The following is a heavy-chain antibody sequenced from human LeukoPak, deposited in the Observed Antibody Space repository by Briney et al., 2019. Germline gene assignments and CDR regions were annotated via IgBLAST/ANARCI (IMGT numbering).Heavy chain of an antibody. Sequence: SVKVSRKASGFTFTSSAVQWVRQARGQRLEWMGWIVVGSGNTNYAQKFQERVTITRDMSTSTAYMELSSLRSEDTAVYFCAADHDSTGFDYWGQGTLVTVSS. CDR2: IVVGSGNT. J-gene: IGHJ4*02. CDR3: AADHDSTGFDY. V-gene: IGHV1-58*01. CDR1: GFTFTSSA. D-gene: IGHD6-19*01.